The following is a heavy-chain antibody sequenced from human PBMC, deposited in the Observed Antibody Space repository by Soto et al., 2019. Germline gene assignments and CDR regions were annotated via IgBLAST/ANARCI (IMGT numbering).Heavy chain of an antibody. V-gene: IGHV4-34*01. CDR3: ARETNWFDP. CDR1: GGSFSGYY. CDR2: INHSGST. J-gene: IGHJ5*02. Sequence: SETLSLTCAVYGGSFSGYYWSWIRQPPGKGLEWIGEINHSGSTNYNPSLKSRVTISVDTSKNQFSLKLSSVTAADTAVYYCARETNWFDPWGQGTLVTVSS.